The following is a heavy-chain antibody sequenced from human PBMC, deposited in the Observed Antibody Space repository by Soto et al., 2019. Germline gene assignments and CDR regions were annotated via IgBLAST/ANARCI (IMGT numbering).Heavy chain of an antibody. CDR2: INHSGST. J-gene: IGHJ5*02. Sequence: PSETLSLTCAVYGGSFSGYYWTWIRQPPGTGLEWIGEINHSGSTNYNPSLKSRVTISVDTSKNQFSLKLSSVTAADTAVYYCARELIYGSGSYYNRNWYDPWSQGTLVTVSS. V-gene: IGHV4-34*01. CDR1: GGSFSGYY. D-gene: IGHD3-10*01. CDR3: ARELIYGSGSYYNRNWYDP.